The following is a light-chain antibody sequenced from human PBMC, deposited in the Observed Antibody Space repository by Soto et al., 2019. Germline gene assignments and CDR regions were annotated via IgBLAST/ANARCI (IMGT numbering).Light chain of an antibody. CDR3: QLYGDSPPYS. V-gene: IGKV3D-20*01. CDR1: QSVTTTS. CDR2: GAS. J-gene: IGKJ2*03. Sequence: PWERVTLSCGATQSVTTTSIAWYQHRPGLAPRLLVDGASRTATGIPDRFSGGGSHLIISRLEPEDFAVYYCQLYGDSPPYSFGQGTKVDIK.